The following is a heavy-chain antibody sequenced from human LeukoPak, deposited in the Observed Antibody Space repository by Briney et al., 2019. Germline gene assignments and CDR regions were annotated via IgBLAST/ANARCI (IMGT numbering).Heavy chain of an antibody. D-gene: IGHD2-15*01. CDR3: ASRYCSSDSCHSATYYYYGMDV. CDR1: GGTISSYA. V-gene: IGHV1-69*13. CDR2: IIPIFGTA. J-gene: IGHJ6*02. Sequence: SVKVSCKASGGTISSYAISWLRQAPGQGLEWMGGIIPIFGTASYPQKFQDRLTITADESTSTAYMELSSLRFEDTAVYYCASRYCSSDSCHSATYYYYGMDVWGQGTTVTVSS.